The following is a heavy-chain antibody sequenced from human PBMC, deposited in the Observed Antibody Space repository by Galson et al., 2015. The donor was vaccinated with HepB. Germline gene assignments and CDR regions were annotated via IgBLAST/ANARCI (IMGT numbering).Heavy chain of an antibody. J-gene: IGHJ5*02. CDR2: IIPIFGIG. CDR1: GGTFKSYT. V-gene: IGHV1-69*10. Sequence: SVKVSCKASGGTFKSYTFGWVRQAPGQGLEWMGGIIPIFGIGTYEQRFQGGLTITADKSRTTVYMDLRSLTSEDTATYYCAIAGDCSAGSCHKGSWGQGTLITVSS. D-gene: IGHD2-15*01. CDR3: AIAGDCSAGSCHKGS.